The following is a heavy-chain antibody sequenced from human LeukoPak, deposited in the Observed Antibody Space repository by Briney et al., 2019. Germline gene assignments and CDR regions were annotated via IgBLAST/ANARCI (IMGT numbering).Heavy chain of an antibody. J-gene: IGHJ6*02. CDR3: ARGQSDYDFWSGYYSYYYYGMDV. CDR2: MNPNSGNT. Sequence: ASVKVSCKASGYIFTSYDINWVRQATGQGLEWMGWMNPNSGNTGYAQKFQGRVTMTRNTSISTAYMELSSLRSEDTAVYYCARGQSDYDFWSGYYSYYYYGMDVWGQGTTVTVSS. D-gene: IGHD3-3*01. V-gene: IGHV1-8*01. CDR1: GYIFTSYD.